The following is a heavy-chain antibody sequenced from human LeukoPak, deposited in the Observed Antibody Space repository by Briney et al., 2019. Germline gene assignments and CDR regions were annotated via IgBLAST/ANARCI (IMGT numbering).Heavy chain of an antibody. CDR3: ARESSTYYYDSSGYYYFDY. CDR2: IYYSGST. J-gene: IGHJ4*02. D-gene: IGHD3-22*01. Sequence: SETLSLTXTVSGGSISSGDYYWSWIRQPPGKGLEWIGYIYYSGSTYYNPSLKSRVTISVDTSKNQFSLKLSSVTAADTAVYYCARESSTYYYDSSGYYYFDYWGQGTLVTVSS. CDR1: GGSISSGDYY. V-gene: IGHV4-30-4*08.